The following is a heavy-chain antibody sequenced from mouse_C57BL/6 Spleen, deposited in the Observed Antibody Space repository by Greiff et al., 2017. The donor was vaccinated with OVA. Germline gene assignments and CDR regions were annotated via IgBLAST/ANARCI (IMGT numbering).Heavy chain of an antibody. D-gene: IGHD1-1*02. CDR2: IDPSDSYT. V-gene: IGHV1-69*01. CDR1: GYTFTSYW. CDR3: ARKNGHRYAMDY. Sequence: VQLQQPGAELVMPGASVKLSCKASGYTFTSYWMHWVKQRPGQGLEWIGEIDPSDSYTNYNQKFKGKSTLTVDKSSSTAYMQLSSLTSEDSAVYYCARKNGHRYAMDYWGQGTSVTVSS. J-gene: IGHJ4*01.